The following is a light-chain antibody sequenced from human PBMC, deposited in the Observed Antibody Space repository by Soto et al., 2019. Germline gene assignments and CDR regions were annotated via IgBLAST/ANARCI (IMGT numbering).Light chain of an antibody. CDR1: QNIRTN. Sequence: TVMTQSPDTLSVSPGERATLSCRASQNIRTNLAWYQQKPGQAPRLLIYGASTRATGVPDRFSGSGSGTEFTLTFSSLQSEDSAVYYCQQYNIWPPLTFGGGTKVEIK. J-gene: IGKJ4*01. CDR3: QQYNIWPPLT. V-gene: IGKV3-15*01. CDR2: GAS.